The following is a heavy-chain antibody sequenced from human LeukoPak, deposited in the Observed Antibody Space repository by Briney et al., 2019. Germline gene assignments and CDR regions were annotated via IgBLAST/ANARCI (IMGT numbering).Heavy chain of an antibody. Sequence: GGSLRLSCAASGFTFSIYIMNWVRQAPGKGLDWVSSISSASGYTYSADSVKGRFTISRDNAKNSLYLQLNSLRAEDTAVYYCARDYSDTGSFDIWGQGTMVTVSS. CDR2: ISSASGYT. CDR3: ARDYSDTGSFDI. V-gene: IGHV3-21*06. CDR1: GFTFSIYI. D-gene: IGHD2-21*01. J-gene: IGHJ3*02.